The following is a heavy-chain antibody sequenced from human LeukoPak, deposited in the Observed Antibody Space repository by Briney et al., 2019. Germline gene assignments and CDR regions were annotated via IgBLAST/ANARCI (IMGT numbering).Heavy chain of an antibody. CDR1: GNSFTSYW. CDR2: IYPSDSDT. D-gene: IGHD3-10*01. J-gene: IGHJ2*01. Sequence: GESLKISCKGSGNSFTSYWIGWARQMPGKGLEWMGIIYPSDSDTRYSPSFQGQVTISVDTSIDTAYLQWSSLKASDTAIYYCARHPPHRRGSTLRYFDLWGRGTLVTVSS. V-gene: IGHV5-51*01. CDR3: ARHPPHRRGSTLRYFDL.